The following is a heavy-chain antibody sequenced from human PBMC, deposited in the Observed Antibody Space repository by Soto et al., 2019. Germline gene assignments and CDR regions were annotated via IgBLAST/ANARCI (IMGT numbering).Heavy chain of an antibody. Sequence: QVQLVQSGAEVKKPGSSVKVSCKASGGTFSSYAISGVRQAPGQGLEWMGGIIPIFGTANYAQKFQGRVTITADESTSTAYMELSSLRSEDTAVYYCARDRRSPVHCSSTSCYSYYFDYWGQGTLVTVSS. CDR1: GGTFSSYA. V-gene: IGHV1-69*01. CDR3: ARDRRSPVHCSSTSCYSYYFDY. CDR2: IIPIFGTA. D-gene: IGHD2-2*01. J-gene: IGHJ4*02.